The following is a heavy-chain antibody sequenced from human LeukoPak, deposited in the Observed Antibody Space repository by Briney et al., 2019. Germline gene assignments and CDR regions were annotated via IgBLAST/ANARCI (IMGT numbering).Heavy chain of an antibody. J-gene: IGHJ4*02. CDR3: AREEGYSSGWYGY. D-gene: IGHD6-19*01. V-gene: IGHV1-46*01. CDR2: INPSGGST. CDR1: GYTFTSYY. Sequence: GASVTVSCKASGYTFTSYYIHWVRQAPGQGLEWMGIINPSGGSTTCAQKFQGRATMTRDTSTSTVYMELSSLTSEDTAVYYCAREEGYSSGWYGYWGQGTLVTVSS.